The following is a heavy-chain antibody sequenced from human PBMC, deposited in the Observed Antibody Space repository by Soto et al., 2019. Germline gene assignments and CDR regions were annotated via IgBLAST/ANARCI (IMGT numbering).Heavy chain of an antibody. Sequence: PSETLSLTCTVSGGSISSSSYYWGWIRQPPGKGLEWIGSIYYSGSTYYNPSLKSRVTISVDTSKNQFSLKLSSVTAADTAVYYCARHAVHSRGFTVYWGQGTLVTVSS. J-gene: IGHJ4*02. CDR1: GGSISSSSYY. D-gene: IGHD6-19*01. V-gene: IGHV4-39*01. CDR3: ARHAVHSRGFTVY. CDR2: IYYSGST.